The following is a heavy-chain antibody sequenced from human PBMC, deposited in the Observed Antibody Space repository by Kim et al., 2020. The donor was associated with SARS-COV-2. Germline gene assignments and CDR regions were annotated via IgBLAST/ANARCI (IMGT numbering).Heavy chain of an antibody. D-gene: IGHD6-6*01. Sequence: SETLSLTCAVSGGSIRSNKWWSCVRQPPGKGLEWIGEIYSGGITNYSNYTPSLKSRVTISVDNSKNQFSLKLTSVTAADTAMYYCSKGSRTSSRWFDSWGQGTLVTVSS. J-gene: IGHJ5*01. CDR1: GGSIRSNKW. V-gene: IGHV4-4*02. CDR3: SKGSRTSSRWFDS. CDR2: IYSGGITNYS.